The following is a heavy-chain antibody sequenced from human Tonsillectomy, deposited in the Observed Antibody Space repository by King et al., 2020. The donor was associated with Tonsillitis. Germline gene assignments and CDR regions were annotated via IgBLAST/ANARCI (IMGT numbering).Heavy chain of an antibody. CDR1: GVSISGGDYF. D-gene: IGHD2-15*01. Sequence: QLQESGPGLVKPSQTLSLTFTFSGVSISGGDYFLSWIRQHPGKGLGWIGYIDYSGNTYYNQSPKKRLTVSVDTSKNQFSPKLSSVTAADTAIYYCGRYEGGVFDPWGQGTLVTVSS. CDR2: IDYSGNT. J-gene: IGHJ5*02. CDR3: GRYEGGVFDP. V-gene: IGHV4-31*03.